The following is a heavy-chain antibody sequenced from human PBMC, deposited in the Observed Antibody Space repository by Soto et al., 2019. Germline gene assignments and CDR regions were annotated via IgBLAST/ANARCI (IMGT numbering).Heavy chain of an antibody. J-gene: IGHJ4*02. CDR1: GGSISSGGYY. CDR2: IYYSGST. V-gene: IGHV4-31*03. Sequence: SETLSLTCTVSGGSISSGGYYWIWIRQHPGKCLEWIGYIYYSGSTYYNPSLKSRVTISVDTSKNQFSLKLSSVTAADTAVYYCARDSNILTGFDYWGQGTLVTVSS. D-gene: IGHD3-9*01. CDR3: ARDSNILTGFDY.